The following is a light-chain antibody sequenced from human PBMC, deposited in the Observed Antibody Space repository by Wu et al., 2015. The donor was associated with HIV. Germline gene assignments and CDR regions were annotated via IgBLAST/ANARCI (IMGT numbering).Light chain of an antibody. CDR1: ESISSY. J-gene: IGKJ1*01. Sequence: AIRITQSPSSLSASTGDRVTITCRANESISSYLGWYPQKPGEAPKLLIYAASTLQSGVPSRFSGSGSGTDFILTISCLQSEDFASYYCQQYHSYPRTFGQGTKVE. CDR3: QQYHSYPRT. CDR2: AAS. V-gene: IGKV1-8*01.